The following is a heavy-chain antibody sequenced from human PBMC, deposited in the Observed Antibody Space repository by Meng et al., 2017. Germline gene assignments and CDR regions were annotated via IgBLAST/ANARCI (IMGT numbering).Heavy chain of an antibody. Sequence: PVKVSCKASGGTFSSYTISWVRQAPGQGLEWMGGIIPIFGTANYAQKFQGRVTITADKSTSTAYMELSSLRSEDTAVYYCARDTGMRWLQIGYYFDYWGQGTLVTVSS. CDR3: ARDTGMRWLQIGYYFDY. D-gene: IGHD5-24*01. J-gene: IGHJ4*02. V-gene: IGHV1-69*06. CDR2: IIPIFGTA. CDR1: GGTFSSYT.